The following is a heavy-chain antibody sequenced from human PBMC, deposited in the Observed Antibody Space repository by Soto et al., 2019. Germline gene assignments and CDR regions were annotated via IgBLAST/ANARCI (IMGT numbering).Heavy chain of an antibody. Sequence: ASVKVSCKASGYTFTSYGISWVRQAPGQGLEWMGWINAGNGNTKHSQKFQGRVTITRDTSASTAYMELSSLRSEDTAVYYCARVYCSSTSCYAFDIWGQGTMVTVSS. V-gene: IGHV1-3*01. CDR3: ARVYCSSTSCYAFDI. D-gene: IGHD2-2*01. J-gene: IGHJ3*02. CDR2: INAGNGNT. CDR1: GYTFTSYG.